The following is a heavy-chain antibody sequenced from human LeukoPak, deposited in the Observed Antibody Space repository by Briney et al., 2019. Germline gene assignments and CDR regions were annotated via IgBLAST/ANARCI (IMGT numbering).Heavy chain of an antibody. J-gene: IGHJ3*02. D-gene: IGHD3-22*01. CDR1: RYTFTSYY. Sequence: ASVKVSCKASRYTFTSYYMHWVRQAPGQGRERMGIINPSGGSTSYAQKFQGRGTMTRDMSTSTVYMELSRLRNDDTAVYYCARDRAGYYDTSGSVAFDIWGQGTMVTVSS. CDR2: INPSGGST. CDR3: ARDRAGYYDTSGSVAFDI. V-gene: IGHV1-46*01.